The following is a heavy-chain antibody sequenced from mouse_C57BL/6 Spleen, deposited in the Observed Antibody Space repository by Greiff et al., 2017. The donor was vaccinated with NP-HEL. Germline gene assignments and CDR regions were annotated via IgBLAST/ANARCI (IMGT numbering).Heavy chain of an antibody. J-gene: IGHJ3*01. D-gene: IGHD1-1*01. CDR3: ARKGWHYNLEFAY. CDR2: IDPSDSYT. V-gene: IGHV1-50*01. Sequence: QVQLQQPGAELVKPGASVKLSCKASGYTFTSYWMQWVKQRPGQGLEWIGEIDPSDSYTNYNQKFKGKATLTVDTSSSTAYMQLSSLTSEDSAVYYCARKGWHYNLEFAYWGQGTLVTVSA. CDR1: GYTFTSYW.